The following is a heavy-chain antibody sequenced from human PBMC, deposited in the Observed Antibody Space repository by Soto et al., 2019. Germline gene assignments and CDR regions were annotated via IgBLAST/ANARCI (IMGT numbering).Heavy chain of an antibody. Sequence: QVQLVQSGAEVKKPGSSVKVSCKASGGTFSSYAISWVRQAPGQGLEWMGGIIPIVGTANYAQKFQGRVTIPADKTTSTAYMELSSLRSEDTAVYYCASAIAVAGTEGSYYYYYGMDVWGQGTTVTVSS. V-gene: IGHV1-69*06. CDR3: ASAIAVAGTEGSYYYYYGMDV. D-gene: IGHD6-19*01. J-gene: IGHJ6*02. CDR1: GGTFSSYA. CDR2: IIPIVGTA.